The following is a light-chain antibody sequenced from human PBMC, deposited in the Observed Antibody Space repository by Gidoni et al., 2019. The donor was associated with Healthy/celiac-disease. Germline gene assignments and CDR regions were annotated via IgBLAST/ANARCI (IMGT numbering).Light chain of an antibody. CDR2: AAS. Sequence: AIRITQSPSSLSASPGDRVTITCRASQGISSYLAWYQQKPGKAPKLLIYAASTLQSGVPSRFSGSGSGTDFTLNISCLKSEDFATYYCKQYYSYPLTFGGGTKVEIK. V-gene: IGKV1-8*01. J-gene: IGKJ4*01. CDR1: QGISSY. CDR3: KQYYSYPLT.